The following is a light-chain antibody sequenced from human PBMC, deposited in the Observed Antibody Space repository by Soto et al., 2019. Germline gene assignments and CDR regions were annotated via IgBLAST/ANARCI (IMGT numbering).Light chain of an antibody. V-gene: IGKV3-20*01. Sequence: EIVLTQSPGTLSLSPGEGATVSCRVSQSINSKSLVWYQRKFGQAPRLLIYNTSSRATGIPDRFSGSGSGADFTLTISRLAPEDFAVYFCQQYGSSVKTFGQGTKVDTK. CDR1: QSINSKS. CDR2: NTS. CDR3: QQYGSSVKT. J-gene: IGKJ1*01.